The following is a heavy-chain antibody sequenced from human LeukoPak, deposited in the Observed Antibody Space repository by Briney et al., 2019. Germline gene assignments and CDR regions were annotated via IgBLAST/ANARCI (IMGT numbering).Heavy chain of an antibody. CDR3: ARGSSSSRATFNYYYYYGMDV. Sequence: QSGGSLRLSCATSGFTFSSYDMHWVRQATGKGLEWVSAIGTAGDTYYPGSVKGRFTISRENAKNSLYLQMNSLRAGDTAVYYCARGSSSSRATFNYYYYYGMDVWGQGTTVTVSS. J-gene: IGHJ6*02. CDR2: IGTAGDT. D-gene: IGHD6-13*01. CDR1: GFTFSSYD. V-gene: IGHV3-13*01.